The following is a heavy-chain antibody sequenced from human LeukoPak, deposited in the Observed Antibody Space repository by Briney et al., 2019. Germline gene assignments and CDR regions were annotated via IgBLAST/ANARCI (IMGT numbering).Heavy chain of an antibody. CDR1: GITLSNYG. V-gene: IGHV3-23*01. CDR3: AKRGVVIRVFLVGFHKEAFYFES. J-gene: IGHJ4*02. Sequence: AGGSLRLSCAVSGITLSNYGMSWVRQAPGKGLEWVAGISGNGGSTIYADSVKGRFTISRDNPKNTLYLQMNSLRAEDTAFYFCAKRGVVIRVFLVGFHKEAFYFESWGQGALVTVSS. D-gene: IGHD3/OR15-3a*01. CDR2: ISGNGGST.